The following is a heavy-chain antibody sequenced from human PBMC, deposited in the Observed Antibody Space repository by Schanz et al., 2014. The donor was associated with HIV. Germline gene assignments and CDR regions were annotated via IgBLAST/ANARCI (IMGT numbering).Heavy chain of an antibody. CDR1: GYSFGNLD. Sequence: QVQLVQSGAEVEKPGASAKVSCKASGYSFGNLDINWVRQATGQGLEWLGWMNPGSGNTGYAWKFQGRVTMTRDTSIRTAYMELSSLRSDDTAVYYCARGGYYRGVGDYYVTTFDYWGRGTKVTVSS. CDR2: MNPGSGNT. CDR3: ARGGYYRGVGDYYVTTFDY. D-gene: IGHD2-21*01. V-gene: IGHV1-8*02. J-gene: IGHJ4*03.